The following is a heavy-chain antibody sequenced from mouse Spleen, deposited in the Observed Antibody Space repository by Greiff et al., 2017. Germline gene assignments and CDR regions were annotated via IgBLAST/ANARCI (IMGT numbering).Heavy chain of an antibody. CDR1: GFTFSDYG. V-gene: IGHV5-17*01. J-gene: IGHJ4*01. CDR3: AIGWLLPYAMDY. Sequence: EVKLMESGGGLVKPGGSLKLSCAASGFTFSDYGMHWVRQAPEKGLEWVAYISSGSSTIYSADTVKGRFTISRDNAKNTLFLQMTSLRSEDTAMYYRAIGWLLPYAMDYWGQGTSVTVSS. D-gene: IGHD2-3*01. CDR2: ISSGSSTI.